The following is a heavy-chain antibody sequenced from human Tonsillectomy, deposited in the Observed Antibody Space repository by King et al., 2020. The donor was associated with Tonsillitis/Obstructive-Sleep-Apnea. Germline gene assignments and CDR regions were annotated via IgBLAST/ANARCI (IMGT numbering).Heavy chain of an antibody. V-gene: IGHV3-48*03. CDR2: ICSSGSTI. CDR3: ASLGDHDY. CDR1: GFTFSSYE. D-gene: IGHD4-17*01. Sequence: VQLVESGGGLVQPGGSLRLSCAASGFTFSSYEMNWVRQAPGKGLEWGSYICSSGSTIYYADSVKGRFTLSRDNAKNSLYMQMNSLRAEDTAVYYCASLGDHDYWGQGTLVTVSS. J-gene: IGHJ4*02.